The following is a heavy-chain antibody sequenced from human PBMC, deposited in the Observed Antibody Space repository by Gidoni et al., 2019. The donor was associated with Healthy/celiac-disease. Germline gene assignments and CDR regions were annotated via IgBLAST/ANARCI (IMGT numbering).Heavy chain of an antibody. V-gene: IGHV3-7*04. D-gene: IGHD6-13*01. CDR3: AREHSSSWFDY. J-gene: IGHJ5*01. CDR1: GFTFSSYW. CDR2: IKQDGSEK. Sequence: EVQLVESGGGLVQTGGSMRLSCAASGFTFSSYWISWVRQAPGKGLELVANIKQDGSEKYYVDSVKGRFTISRDNAKNSLYLQMNSLRAEDTAVYYCAREHSSSWFDYWGQGTLVTVSS.